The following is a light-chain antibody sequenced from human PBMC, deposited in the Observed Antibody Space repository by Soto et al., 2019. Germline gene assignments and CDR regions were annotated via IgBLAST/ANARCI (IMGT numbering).Light chain of an antibody. J-gene: IGLJ1*01. V-gene: IGLV1-40*01. CDR1: SSNIGAAYD. CDR3: QSYDSGLNAYV. Sequence: QSVLTQPPSVSGAPGQRVTISCTGSSSNIGAAYDVHWYQHLPGTAPKLLIYANINRPSGVPDRFSGSKSGTSASLAITGLQPEDEADYYCQSYDSGLNAYVFGTGTKVTVL. CDR2: ANI.